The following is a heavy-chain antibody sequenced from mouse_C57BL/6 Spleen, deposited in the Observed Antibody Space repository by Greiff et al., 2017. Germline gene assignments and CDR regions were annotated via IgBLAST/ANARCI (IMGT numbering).Heavy chain of an antibody. V-gene: IGHV1-72*01. Sequence: QVQLKQPGAELVKPGASVKLSCKASGYTFTSYWMHWVKQRPGRGLEWIGRIDPNSGGTKYNEKFKSKATLTVDKPSSTAYMQLSSLTSEDSAVYYCAMSTVVASWFAYWGQGTLVTVSA. CDR3: AMSTVVASWFAY. D-gene: IGHD1-1*01. CDR1: GYTFTSYW. J-gene: IGHJ3*01. CDR2: IDPNSGGT.